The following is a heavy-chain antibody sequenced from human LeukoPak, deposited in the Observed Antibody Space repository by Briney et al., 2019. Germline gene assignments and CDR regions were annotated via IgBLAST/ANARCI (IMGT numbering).Heavy chain of an antibody. D-gene: IGHD6-13*01. CDR3: ARSGYGDY. J-gene: IGHJ4*02. Sequence: PSETLSLTCAVYGGSFSGYYLSWIRQPPGKGLEWIGEINHSGSTNYNPSLKSRVTISVDTSKNQFSMKMSSVTAADTAVYYCARSGYGDYWGQGTLVTVSS. CDR1: GGSFSGYY. V-gene: IGHV4-34*01. CDR2: INHSGST.